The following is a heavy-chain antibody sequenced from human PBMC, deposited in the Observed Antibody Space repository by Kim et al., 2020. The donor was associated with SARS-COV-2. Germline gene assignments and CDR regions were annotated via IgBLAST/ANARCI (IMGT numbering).Heavy chain of an antibody. Sequence: GGSLRLSCAASGFTFSSYDMHWVRQATGKGLEWVSAIGTAGDTYYPGSVKGRFTISRENAKNSLYLQMNSLRAGDTAVYYCARVDGHYDSSGYYYYYYGMDVWGQGTTVTVSS. V-gene: IGHV3-13*01. J-gene: IGHJ6*02. D-gene: IGHD3-22*01. CDR3: ARVDGHYDSSGYYYYYYGMDV. CDR1: GFTFSSYD. CDR2: IGTAGDT.